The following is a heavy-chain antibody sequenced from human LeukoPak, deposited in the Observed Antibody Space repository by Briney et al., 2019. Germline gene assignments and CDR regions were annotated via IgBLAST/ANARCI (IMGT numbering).Heavy chain of an antibody. CDR2: IKQDGSEK. D-gene: IGHD3-3*01. CDR1: GFTFSSYW. Sequence: PGGSLRLSCAASGFTFSSYWTSWVRQAPGKGLEWVANIKQDGSEKYYVDSVKGRFTISRDNAKNSLYLQMNSLRAEDTAVYYCARDRYYDFWSGYYHGYWGQGTLVTVSS. CDR3: ARDRYYDFWSGYYHGY. V-gene: IGHV3-7*01. J-gene: IGHJ4*02.